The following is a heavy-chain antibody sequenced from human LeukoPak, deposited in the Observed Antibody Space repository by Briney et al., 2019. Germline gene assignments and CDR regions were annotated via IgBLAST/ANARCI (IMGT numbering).Heavy chain of an antibody. Sequence: SETLSLTCTVSGGSISSYYWSWIRQPPGKGLEWIGYIYYSGSTNYNPSLKSRVTISVDTSKNQFSLKLSSVTAADTAVYYCAGDLYRTFDYWGQGTLVTVSS. J-gene: IGHJ4*02. CDR3: AGDLYRTFDY. D-gene: IGHD1-7*01. CDR2: IYYSGST. CDR1: GGSISSYY. V-gene: IGHV4-59*01.